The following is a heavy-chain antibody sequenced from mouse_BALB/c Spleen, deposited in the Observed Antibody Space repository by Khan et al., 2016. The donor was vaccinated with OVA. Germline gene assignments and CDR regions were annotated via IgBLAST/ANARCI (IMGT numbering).Heavy chain of an antibody. J-gene: IGHJ2*01. Sequence: VQLQQPGPELVKPGASVKISCKASGYSFTGYFMNWVMQSHGKSLEWIGRINPHIGETFYNQKFKDKATLTVDESSSTAHMERRSLASEDSAVYYCARIYRSDFDYWGQGTTLTVSS. CDR2: INPHIGET. D-gene: IGHD1-1*01. V-gene: IGHV1-20*02. CDR3: ARIYRSDFDY. CDR1: GYSFTGYF.